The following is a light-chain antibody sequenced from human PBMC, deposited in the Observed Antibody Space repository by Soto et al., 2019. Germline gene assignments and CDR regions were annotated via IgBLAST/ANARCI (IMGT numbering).Light chain of an antibody. Sequence: EVVLTQSPATLSLSPGESATLSCRASQHVPNGQLAWYHQRKPGLPPRLLIHDSFNRATGISDRFRGTGYGPDFTLTIDSLETEDFGIYYCLHYARTLQTFGPGTKVH. V-gene: IGKV3D-20*01. CDR1: QHVPNGQ. J-gene: IGKJ3*01. CDR2: DSF. CDR3: LHYARTLQT.